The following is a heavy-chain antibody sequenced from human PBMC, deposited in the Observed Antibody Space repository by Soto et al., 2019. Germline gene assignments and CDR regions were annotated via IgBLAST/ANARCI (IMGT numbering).Heavy chain of an antibody. Sequence: GGSLRLSCAASGFTFSSYCMHWVRPAPGKGLEWVAVISYDGSNKYYADSVKGRFTISRDNSKNTLYLQMNSLRAEDTAVYYCAKDDGWEMATIRNYGMDVWGQGTTVTVSS. CDR2: ISYDGSNK. CDR1: GFTFSSYC. V-gene: IGHV3-30*18. CDR3: AKDDGWEMATIRNYGMDV. J-gene: IGHJ6*02. D-gene: IGHD5-12*01.